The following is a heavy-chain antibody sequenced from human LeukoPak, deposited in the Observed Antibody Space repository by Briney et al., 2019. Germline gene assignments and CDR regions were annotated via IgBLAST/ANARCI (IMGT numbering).Heavy chain of an antibody. CDR1: GGTFSSYA. CDR3: ARDENYELGRH. J-gene: IGHJ4*02. V-gene: IGHV1-69*04. CDR2: IIPILGIA. D-gene: IGHD3-3*01. Sequence: SVKVSCKASGGTFSSYAISWVRQAPGQGLEWMGRIIPILGIANYAQKFRGRVTITADKSTSTAYMELSSLRSEDTAVYYCARDENYELGRHWGQGTLVTVSS.